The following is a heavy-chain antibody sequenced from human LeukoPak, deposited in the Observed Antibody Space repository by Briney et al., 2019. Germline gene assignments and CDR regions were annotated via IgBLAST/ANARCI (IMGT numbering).Heavy chain of an antibody. CDR3: ARSVTGDY. D-gene: IGHD1-20*01. Sequence: GGSLGLSCAASGFTFSGYNMNWVRQAPGKGLEWVSSIGSSTTYIYYADSVKGRFTISRDNAKNSLYLQMNSLRAEDTAVYYCARSVTGDYWGQGTLVTVSS. CDR1: GFTFSGYN. J-gene: IGHJ4*02. CDR2: IGSSTTYI. V-gene: IGHV3-21*01.